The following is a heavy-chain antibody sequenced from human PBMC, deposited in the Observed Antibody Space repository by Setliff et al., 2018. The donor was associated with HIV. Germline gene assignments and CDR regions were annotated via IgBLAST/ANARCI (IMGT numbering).Heavy chain of an antibody. CDR2: ISHSGST. Sequence: SETLSLTCAVSGGSIRTGDWWSWVRQSPGKGLEWIGEISHSGSTNYNPSLRSRVTISVDTSSNQFSLKLSSVTAADTAVYYCARGDWALSDYWGQGTLVTVSS. V-gene: IGHV4-4*02. CDR1: GGSIRTGDW. D-gene: IGHD3-9*01. CDR3: ARGDWALSDY. J-gene: IGHJ4*02.